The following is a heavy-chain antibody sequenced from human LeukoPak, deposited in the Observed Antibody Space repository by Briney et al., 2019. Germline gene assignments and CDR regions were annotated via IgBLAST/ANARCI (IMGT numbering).Heavy chain of an antibody. Sequence: GGSLRLSCAASGFTFRSYAMNWVRQAPGKGLEWVSAISGSGGSTYYADSVKGRFTISRDNSKNTLYLQMNSLRAEDTAVYYCAGKCSGGSCWDYWGQGTLVTVSS. CDR1: GFTFRSYA. CDR2: ISGSGGST. D-gene: IGHD2-15*01. J-gene: IGHJ4*02. V-gene: IGHV3-23*01. CDR3: AGKCSGGSCWDY.